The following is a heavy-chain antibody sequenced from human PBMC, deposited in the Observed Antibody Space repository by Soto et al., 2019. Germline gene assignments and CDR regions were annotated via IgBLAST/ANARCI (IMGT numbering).Heavy chain of an antibody. CDR2: ISYDGSNK. V-gene: IGHV3-30-3*01. J-gene: IGHJ6*02. CDR1: GFTFSSYA. Sequence: QVQLVESGGGVVQPGRSLRLSCAASGFTFSSYAMHWVRQAPGKGLEWVAVISYDGSNKYYADSVKGRFTISRDNSKNTRYLHMNSVRAEDTAVYYCERDGGWELLLDYFCCGMDVWGQGTTVTVSS. D-gene: IGHD1-26*01. CDR3: ERDGGWELLLDYFCCGMDV.